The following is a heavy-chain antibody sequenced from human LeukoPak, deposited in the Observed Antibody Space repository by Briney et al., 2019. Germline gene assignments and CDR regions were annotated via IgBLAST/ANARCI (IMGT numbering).Heavy chain of an antibody. V-gene: IGHV4-34*01. J-gene: IGHJ4*02. CDR3: AGLVGRYSSGLYYYYFDY. CDR1: GGSFSGYY. D-gene: IGHD3-22*01. CDR2: INHSGST. Sequence: SETLSLTCAVYGGSFSGYYWSWIRQPPGKGLEWIGEINHSGSTNYNPSLKSRVTISMDKSKNQFFLNLSSVTAADTAVYYCAGLVGRYSSGLYYYYFDYWGQGTLVTVSS.